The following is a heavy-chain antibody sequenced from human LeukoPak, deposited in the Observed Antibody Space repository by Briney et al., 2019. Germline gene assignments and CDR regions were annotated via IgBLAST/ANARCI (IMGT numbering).Heavy chain of an antibody. CDR1: GFTFSSYA. CDR2: ISGSGSTI. J-gene: IGHJ4*02. D-gene: IGHD3-10*01. V-gene: IGHV3-48*04. CDR3: ARVSFLYYGSGRTFDY. Sequence: GGSLRLSCAASGFTFSSYAMSWVRQAPGKGLEWVSAISGSGSTIYYADSEKGRFTISRDNAKNSLYLQMNSLRAEDTAVYYCARVSFLYYGSGRTFDYWGQGTLVTVSS.